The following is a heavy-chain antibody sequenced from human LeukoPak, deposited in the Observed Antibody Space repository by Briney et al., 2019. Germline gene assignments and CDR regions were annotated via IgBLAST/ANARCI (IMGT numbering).Heavy chain of an antibody. D-gene: IGHD3-3*01. CDR1: GGSISSSSYY. CDR2: IYYSGST. CDR3: ARDKDDHYYMDV. Sequence: SETLSLTCTVSGGSISSSSYYWGWIRQPPGKGREWIGCIYYSGSTYYNPSLKSRVTISVAKSQNQFSLKLGSVTAADTALYYCARDKDDHYYMDVWGKGTTVTISS. J-gene: IGHJ6*03. V-gene: IGHV4-39*07.